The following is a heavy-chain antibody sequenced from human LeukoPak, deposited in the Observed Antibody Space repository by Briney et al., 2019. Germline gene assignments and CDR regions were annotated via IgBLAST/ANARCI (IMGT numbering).Heavy chain of an antibody. CDR1: GDSVSTNSAT. CDR3: ARYGRRTQRYNWNDKNDYYYGMDV. Sequence: SQTLSLTCAISGDSVSTNSATWTWLRQSPSRGLEWLGRTYYRSKWSNDYAVSMKSRITINPDTSKNQFSLKLSSVTAADTAVYYCARYGRRTQRYNWNDKNDYYYGMDVWGQGTTVTVSS. CDR2: TYYRSKWSN. J-gene: IGHJ6*02. D-gene: IGHD1-1*01. V-gene: IGHV6-1*01.